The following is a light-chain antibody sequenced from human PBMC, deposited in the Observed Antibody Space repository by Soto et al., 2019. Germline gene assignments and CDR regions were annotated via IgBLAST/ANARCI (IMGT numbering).Light chain of an antibody. J-gene: IGKJ1*01. CDR3: QHYSGYST. CDR2: KAS. Sequence: ITFRASQSISPWLAWYQQKPWTAPKLLIYKASSLESGVPSRFSGSASGTEFTLTISSLQPDDFATYYCQHYSGYSTFGQGTKVDIK. V-gene: IGKV1-5*03. CDR1: QSISPW.